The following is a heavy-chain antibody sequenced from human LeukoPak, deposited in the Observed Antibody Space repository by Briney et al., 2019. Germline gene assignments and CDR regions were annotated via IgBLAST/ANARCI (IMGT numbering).Heavy chain of an antibody. V-gene: IGHV1-2*06. CDR2: INPYWGDK. D-gene: IGHD6-25*01. J-gene: IGHJ4*02. CDR1: GYTYDGYH. Sequence: ASVKVFCKASGYTYDGYHIHWVRQPPGQGLEGMGRINPYWGDKNFAQKFQGRDTMTRDTSNPTAHMALSPLTPDDTAVYFCARDQGSITRSGYTGYWGQGTQVTVSS. CDR3: ARDQGSITRSGYTGY.